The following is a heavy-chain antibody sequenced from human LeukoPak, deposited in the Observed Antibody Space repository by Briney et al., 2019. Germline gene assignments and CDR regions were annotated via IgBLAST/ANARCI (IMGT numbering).Heavy chain of an antibody. V-gene: IGHV3-11*04. CDR1: GFTFSDYY. CDR2: ISGGGTSI. CDR3: ARARLRYFDWLFGHDAFDI. Sequence: PGGSLRLSCAASGFTFSDYYMSWIRQAPGKGLDWVSYISGGGTSIYYADSVKGRFTISRDNAKNSLYLQMNSLRAEDTAVYYRARARLRYFDWLFGHDAFDIWGQGTMVTVSS. J-gene: IGHJ3*02. D-gene: IGHD3-9*01.